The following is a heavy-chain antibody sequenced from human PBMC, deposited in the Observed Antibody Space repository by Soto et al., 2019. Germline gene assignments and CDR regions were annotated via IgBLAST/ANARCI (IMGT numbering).Heavy chain of an antibody. Sequence: PGGSLRLSCTAAGFTFRSYGMHWVRQAPGKGLEWVAAISGDGSNQIYADSVKGRFTFSRDNSRNTLYLQMNSLRAEDTAIYYCAKDPAGSTLGFFEAWGQGTMVTVSS. CDR3: AKDPAGSTLGFFEA. V-gene: IGHV3-30*18. J-gene: IGHJ3*01. CDR1: GFTFRSYG. CDR2: ISGDGSNQ. D-gene: IGHD3-10*01.